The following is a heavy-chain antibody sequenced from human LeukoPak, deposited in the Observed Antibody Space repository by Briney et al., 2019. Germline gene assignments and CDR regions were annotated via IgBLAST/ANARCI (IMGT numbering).Heavy chain of an antibody. J-gene: IGHJ6*02. Sequence: GRSLRLSCAASGFTFSSYGMHWVRQAPGKGLEWVAVISYDGSNKYYADSLKGRFTISRDNSKNTLYLQMNSLRAENTAVYYCAKVLRFLEWSLPLYDMDAWGQGTTVTVSS. V-gene: IGHV3-30*18. CDR3: AKVLRFLEWSLPLYDMDA. CDR1: GFTFSSYG. CDR2: ISYDGSNK. D-gene: IGHD3-3*01.